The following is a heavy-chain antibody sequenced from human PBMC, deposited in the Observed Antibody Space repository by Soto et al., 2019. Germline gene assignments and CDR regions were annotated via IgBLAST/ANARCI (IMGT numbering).Heavy chain of an antibody. CDR3: ATYSSLDY. V-gene: IGHV3-53*02. CDR2: IYSGGST. D-gene: IGHD6-13*01. Sequence: EVQLVETGGGLIQPGGSLRLSCAASGFTVSNNYMSWVRQAPGKGLEWVSLIYSGGSTYYADSVKGRFTIARDNSKHTLYLQMNSLRAEDTAVYYCATYSSLDYWGQATLVTVSS. CDR1: GFTVSNNY. J-gene: IGHJ4*02.